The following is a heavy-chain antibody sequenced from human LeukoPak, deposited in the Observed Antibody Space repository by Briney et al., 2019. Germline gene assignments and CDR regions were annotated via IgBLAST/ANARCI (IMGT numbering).Heavy chain of an antibody. CDR2: ISGSGGST. V-gene: IGHV3-23*01. J-gene: IGHJ6*02. CDR1: GFTFSSYA. Sequence: GRSLRLSCAASGFTFSSYAMSWVRQAPGKGLEWVSAISGSGGSTYYADSVKGRFTISRDNSKNTLYLQMNSLRAEDTAVYYCAKRAWYPVEYYGMDVWGQGTTVTVSS. CDR3: AKRAWYPVEYYGMDV. D-gene: IGHD6-13*01.